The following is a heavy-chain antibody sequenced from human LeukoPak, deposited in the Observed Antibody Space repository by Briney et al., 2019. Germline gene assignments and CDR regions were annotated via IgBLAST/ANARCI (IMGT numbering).Heavy chain of an antibody. CDR2: ISSSSSYI. CDR3: ASRSINWYRGNNWFDP. D-gene: IGHD6-13*01. CDR1: GFTVSSNY. V-gene: IGHV3-21*01. Sequence: KSGGSLRLSCAASGFTVSSNYMSWVRQAPGKGLEWVSSISSSSSYIYYADSVKGRFTISRDNAKNSLYLQMNSLRAEDTAVYYCASRSINWYRGNNWFDPWGQGTLVTVSS. J-gene: IGHJ5*02.